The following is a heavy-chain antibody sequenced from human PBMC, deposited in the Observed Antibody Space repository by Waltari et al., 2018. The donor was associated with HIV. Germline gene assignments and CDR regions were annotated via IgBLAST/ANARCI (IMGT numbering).Heavy chain of an antibody. CDR2: ISWNSGIT. D-gene: IGHD3-3*01. CDR1: GFTFDDYP. Sequence: EVQLVESGGGLVQPGRSLRLSCVASGFTFDDYPRHWVRQSPGKGLEWVSGISWNSGITDYGDSVKGRFTISRDNAKNSLYLQMNSLTVEDTAFYYCAKGGSHLTIFEAWFDSWGQGTPVTVSS. V-gene: IGHV3-9*01. CDR3: AKGGSHLTIFEAWFDS. J-gene: IGHJ5*01.